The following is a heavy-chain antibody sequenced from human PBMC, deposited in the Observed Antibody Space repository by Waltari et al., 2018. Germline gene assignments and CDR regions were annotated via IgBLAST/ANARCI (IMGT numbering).Heavy chain of an antibody. J-gene: IGHJ3*02. D-gene: IGHD2-21*02. Sequence: EVQLVQSGAEVKKPGESLKISCKGSGYSFTSYWIGWVRQMPGQGLEWMGIIYPGDFDTRYSPSFQGQVTISADKSISTAYLQWSSLKASDTAMYYCARPLKTYCGGDCYFPGAFDIWGQGTMVTVSS. CDR1: GYSFTSYW. V-gene: IGHV5-51*01. CDR2: IYPGDFDT. CDR3: ARPLKTYCGGDCYFPGAFDI.